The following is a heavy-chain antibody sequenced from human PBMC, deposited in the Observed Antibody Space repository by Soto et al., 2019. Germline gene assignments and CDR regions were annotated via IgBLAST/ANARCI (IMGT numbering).Heavy chain of an antibody. D-gene: IGHD6-13*01. CDR3: ARDSGAKLSSS. V-gene: IGHV1-69*13. CDR1: GGTFSSYR. J-gene: IGHJ4*02. Sequence: SVKVSCKASGGTFSSYRINWVRQAPGQGLEWVGGIVPIYRTADYAQKFQGRITITADESARTAYLEVRSLKSQDTAVYYCARDSGAKLSSSWGQGTLVTVSS. CDR2: IVPIYRTA.